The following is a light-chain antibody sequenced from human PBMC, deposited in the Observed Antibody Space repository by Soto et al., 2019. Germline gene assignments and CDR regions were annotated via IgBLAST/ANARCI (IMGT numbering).Light chain of an antibody. CDR1: SSDIGAYNY. CDR2: EVT. V-gene: IGLV2-8*01. Sequence: QSVLTQPPSASESPGQSVTISCTGTSSDIGAYNYVSWYQQHPGKAPKLMILEVTKRPSGVPDRFSGSKSGNTASLTVSGLQAEDEADYYCFSFAGSTVLFGGGTKLTVL. J-gene: IGLJ2*01. CDR3: FSFAGSTVL.